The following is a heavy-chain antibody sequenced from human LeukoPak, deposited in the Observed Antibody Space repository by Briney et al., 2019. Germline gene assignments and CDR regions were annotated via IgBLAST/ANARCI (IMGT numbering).Heavy chain of an antibody. V-gene: IGHV3-21*01. J-gene: IGHJ4*02. D-gene: IGHD3-22*01. CDR1: GFTFSNYW. CDR2: ISSSSSYI. CDR3: ARGGTMIVVVYFDY. Sequence: GGSRRLSCAASGFTFSNYWMSWIRQAPGKGLEWVSSISSSSSYIYYADSVKGRFTISRDNAKNSLYLQMNSLRAEDTAVYYCARGGTMIVVVYFDYWGQGTLVTVSS.